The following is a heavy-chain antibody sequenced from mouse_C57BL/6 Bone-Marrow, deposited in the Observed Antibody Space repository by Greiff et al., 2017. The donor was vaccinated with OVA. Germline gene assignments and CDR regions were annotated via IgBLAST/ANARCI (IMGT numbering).Heavy chain of an antibody. Sequence: EVQLQQSGAELVRPGASVKLSCTASGFNIKDDYMHWVKQRPEQGLEWIGWIDPENGDTEYASKFQGKATITADTSSNTAYLQLSSLTSEDTTVYYCTTGDYPIYYYAMDYWGQGTSVTVSS. CDR3: TTGDYPIYYYAMDY. CDR1: GFNIKDDY. J-gene: IGHJ4*01. V-gene: IGHV14-4*01. D-gene: IGHD2-4*01. CDR2: IDPENGDT.